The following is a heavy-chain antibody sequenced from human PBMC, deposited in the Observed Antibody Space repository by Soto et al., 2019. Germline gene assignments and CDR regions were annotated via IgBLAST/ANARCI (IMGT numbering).Heavy chain of an antibody. CDR3: ARDQCPFCGMDV. CDR1: GFTFSSYE. CDR2: ISTSGATI. Sequence: EVQLVESGGGLVQPGGSLRLSCAASGFTFSSYETNWVRQAPGKGLEWISYISTSGATISYADSVKGRFTISRDIAKNSLSLQMNSLRAEDTAVYYCARDQCPFCGMDVWGQGTTVTVSS. D-gene: IGHD3-16*01. V-gene: IGHV3-48*03. J-gene: IGHJ6*02.